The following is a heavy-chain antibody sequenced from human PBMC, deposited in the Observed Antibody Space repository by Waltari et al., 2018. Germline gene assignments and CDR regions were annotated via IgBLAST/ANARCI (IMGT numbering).Heavy chain of an antibody. CDR3: ARDLETGDYAFDI. V-gene: IGHV1-69*08. Sequence: QVQLVQSGAEVKKPGSSVKVSCKASGVTFSSYAISWVRKAPGQGLEWMGRIIPIFGTANYAQKFQGRVTITADKSTSTAYMGLSSLRSEDTAVYYCARDLETGDYAFDIWGQGTMVTVSS. D-gene: IGHD7-27*01. CDR2: IIPIFGTA. J-gene: IGHJ3*02. CDR1: GVTFSSYA.